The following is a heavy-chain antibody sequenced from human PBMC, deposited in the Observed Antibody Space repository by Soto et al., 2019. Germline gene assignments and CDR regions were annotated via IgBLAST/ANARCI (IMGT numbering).Heavy chain of an antibody. J-gene: IGHJ6*02. V-gene: IGHV3-21*01. Sequence: GSLRLSCAASGFTFSSYSMNWVRQAPGKGLEWVSSISSSSSYIYHADSVKGQFTISRDNAKNSLYLQMNSLRAEDTAVYYCARDLPPTYYDFWSGGREGMDVWGQGTTVTV. CDR1: GFTFSSYS. D-gene: IGHD3-3*01. CDR2: ISSSSSYI. CDR3: ARDLPPTYYDFWSGGREGMDV.